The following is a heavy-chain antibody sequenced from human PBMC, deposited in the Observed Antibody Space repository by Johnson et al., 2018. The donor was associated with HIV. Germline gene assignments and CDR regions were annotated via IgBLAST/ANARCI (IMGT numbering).Heavy chain of an antibody. CDR2: IYSGGST. Sequence: VQLVESGGGLIQPGGSLRLSCAASGFTVSSNYMSWVRQAPGKGLEWVSVIYSGGSTYYADSVKGRFTISRDNSKNTLYLQMNSLGAEDTAVYYCARDRHSSSFDAFDIWGQGTLVTVSS. V-gene: IGHV3-53*01. J-gene: IGHJ3*02. D-gene: IGHD6-6*01. CDR3: ARDRHSSSFDAFDI. CDR1: GFTVSSNY.